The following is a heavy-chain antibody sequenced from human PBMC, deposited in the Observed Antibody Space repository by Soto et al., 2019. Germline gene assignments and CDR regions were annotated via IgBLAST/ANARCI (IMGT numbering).Heavy chain of an antibody. V-gene: IGHV1-18*01. CDR3: AVVYVYVTPSPQDV. CDR1: GYTFTRYG. Sequence: QVQLVQSGAEVKNPGASVKVSCKASGYTFTRYGIVWARQAPGQGLEWMGWINTYNGNTTYAQNVHGRVNLTTETSTSTAYMELRSLRSIDTAIYYGAVVYVYVTPSPQDVWGQGTTVSVSS. J-gene: IGHJ6*02. D-gene: IGHD2-8*02. CDR2: INTYNGNT.